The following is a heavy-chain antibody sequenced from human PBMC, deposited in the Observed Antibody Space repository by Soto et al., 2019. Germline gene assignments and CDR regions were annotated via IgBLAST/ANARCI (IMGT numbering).Heavy chain of an antibody. CDR2: IIPIFGTA. Sequence: QVQLVQSGAEVKKPGSSVKVSCKASGGTFSSYAIIWVRQAPGQGLEWMGGIIPIFGTANYARKFQGRVTITADESTSTAYMELSSLRSEDTAVYYCARDQYYYCGGDCYFDYWGQGTLVTVSS. CDR3: ARDQYYYCGGDCYFDY. D-gene: IGHD2-21*02. CDR1: GGTFSSYA. V-gene: IGHV1-69*01. J-gene: IGHJ4*02.